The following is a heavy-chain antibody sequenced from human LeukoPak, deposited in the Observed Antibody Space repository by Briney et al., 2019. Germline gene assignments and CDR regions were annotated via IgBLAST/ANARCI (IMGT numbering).Heavy chain of an antibody. CDR2: IIPIFGIA. D-gene: IGHD5-24*01. CDR1: GGTFSSYA. V-gene: IGHV1-69*15. CDR3: AFPRGRSRDGYNWVFDY. Sequence: SVKVSCKASGGTFSSYAISWVRQAPGQGLEWMGRIIPIFGIANYAQKFQGRVTITADESTSTAYMELSSLRSEDTAVYYCAFPRGRSRDGYNWVFDYWGQGTLVTVSS. J-gene: IGHJ4*02.